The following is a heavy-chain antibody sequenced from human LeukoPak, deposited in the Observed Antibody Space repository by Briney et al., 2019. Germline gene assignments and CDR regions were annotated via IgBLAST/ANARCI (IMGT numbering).Heavy chain of an antibody. CDR2: ISGSGSHT. J-gene: IGHJ4*02. Sequence: GGSLRLSCAASGFSFRSSDMNWGRQAPGKGLEWVSSISGSGSHTYYADSVKGRFTISRDNANNLLYLQMDSLRAEDTALYYCATIGSLSHYFDNWGQGTLVTVSS. V-gene: IGHV3-21*01. CDR1: GFSFRSSD. CDR3: ATIGSLSHYFDN. D-gene: IGHD6-6*01.